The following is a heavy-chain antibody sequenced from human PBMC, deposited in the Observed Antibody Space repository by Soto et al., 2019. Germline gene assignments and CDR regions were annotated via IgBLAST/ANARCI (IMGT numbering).Heavy chain of an antibody. CDR1: GFTFSDYA. CDR3: AKHFGLTLSWFDP. V-gene: IGHV3-23*01. Sequence: GGSLRLSCAASGFTFSDYAMSWVRQAPGKGLEWVSGISGSGGSTYYADSVKGRFTISRDTFKNTLYLQMNSLRAEDTAVYYCAKHFGLTLSWFDPWGQGTLVTVSS. J-gene: IGHJ5*02. CDR2: ISGSGGST. D-gene: IGHD3-10*01.